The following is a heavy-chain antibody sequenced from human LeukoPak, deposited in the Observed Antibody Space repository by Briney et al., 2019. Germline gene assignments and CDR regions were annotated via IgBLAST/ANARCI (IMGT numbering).Heavy chain of an antibody. CDR1: GASISSHY. J-gene: IGHJ5*02. D-gene: IGHD1-26*01. V-gene: IGHV4-59*11. Sequence: SETLSLTCTVTGASISSHYWCWIRRTPGTGLEWIGDIYDRGSTTYNPSLKSRVSISVDTSRNQFSLNLRSVTAADTAVYYCAKIEVGRFDPWGQGTLVTVSS. CDR2: IYDRGST. CDR3: AKIEVGRFDP.